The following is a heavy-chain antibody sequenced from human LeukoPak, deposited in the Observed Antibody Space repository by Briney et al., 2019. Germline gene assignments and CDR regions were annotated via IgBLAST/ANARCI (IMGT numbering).Heavy chain of an antibody. V-gene: IGHV4-34*01. CDR3: ARTYDTSGYYYAFDY. J-gene: IGHJ4*02. CDR2: INHSEST. Sequence: SETLSLTCTVYGGSFSTYYWSWIRQPPGKGLEWIGEINHSESTNYNPSLKSRVTISVDTSKNQFSLKLSSVTAADTAVYYCARTYDTSGYYYAFDYWGQGTLVTVSS. D-gene: IGHD3-22*01. CDR1: GGSFSTYY.